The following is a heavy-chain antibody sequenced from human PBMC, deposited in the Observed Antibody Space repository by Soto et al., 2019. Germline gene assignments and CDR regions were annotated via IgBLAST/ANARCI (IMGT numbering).Heavy chain of an antibody. CDR3: ARDVSPYCSSTSCYVNWFDP. V-gene: IGHV3-21*01. CDR2: ISSSSSYI. Sequence: GGSLRLSCAASGFTFSSYSMNWVRQAPGKGLEWVSSISSSSSYIYYADSVKGRFTISRDNAKNSLYLQMNSLRAEDTAVYYCARDVSPYCSSTSCYVNWFDPWGQGTLVTVS. J-gene: IGHJ5*02. CDR1: GFTFSSYS. D-gene: IGHD2-2*01.